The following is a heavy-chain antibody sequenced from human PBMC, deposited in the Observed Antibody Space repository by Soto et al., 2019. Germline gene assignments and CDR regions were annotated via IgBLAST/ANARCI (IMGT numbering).Heavy chain of an antibody. J-gene: IGHJ4*02. CDR1: GFTFTSYS. CDR3: ARNDEGGRRL. D-gene: IGHD3-16*01. Sequence: EVQLVESGGGLVKPGGSLRLSCVASGFTFTSYSMNWVRQAPGKGLEWVSSISDGSDYIVYADSMKGRFTISRDNAKNSRYLEMTRLRAGVTAVYFCARNDEGGRRLWGQGPLVTVSS. V-gene: IGHV3-21*01. CDR2: ISDGSDYI.